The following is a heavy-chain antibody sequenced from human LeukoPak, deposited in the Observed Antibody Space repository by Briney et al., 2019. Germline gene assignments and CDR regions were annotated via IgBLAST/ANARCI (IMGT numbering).Heavy chain of an antibody. V-gene: IGHV4-39*01. D-gene: IGHD3-22*01. CDR1: GGSISSSSYY. Sequence: PSETLSLTCTVSGGSISSSSYYWGWIRQPPGKGLEWIGSIYYSGSTYYNPSLNSRVTISVDTYKNQFSLKLSSVTAADTAVYYCARHPRSTRPYYYHSSGYYQIDYWGQGTLVTVSS. CDR3: ARHPRSTRPYYYHSSGYYQIDY. J-gene: IGHJ4*02. CDR2: IYYSGST.